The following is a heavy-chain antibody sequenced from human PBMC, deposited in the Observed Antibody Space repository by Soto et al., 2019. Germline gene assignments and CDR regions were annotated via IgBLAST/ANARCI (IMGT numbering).Heavy chain of an antibody. CDR2: VNHSGST. D-gene: IGHD2-15*01. CDR3: ARLLGYCSGGSCYSNYYYYGMDV. CDR1: GGSFRGYY. V-gene: IGHV4-34*01. Sequence: PSATLSLTCAVYGGSFRGYYWSWIRQPPGKGLEWIGEVNHSGSTNYNPSHKSRVTISVDTSKNQFSLKLSSVTAADTAVYFCARLLGYCSGGSCYSNYYYYGMDVWGQGTTVS. J-gene: IGHJ6*02.